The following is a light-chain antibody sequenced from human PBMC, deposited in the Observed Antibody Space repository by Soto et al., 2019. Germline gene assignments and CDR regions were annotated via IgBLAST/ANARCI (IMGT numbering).Light chain of an antibody. Sequence: QSVLTQPASVSGSPGQSITISCTGTSSDVGGYNYVSWNQQHPGKAPKLMIYDVSNRPSGVSNRFSGSKSGNTASLTISGLQAEDEADYSCSSYTRSSTLVVFGGGNKLPS. J-gene: IGLJ2*01. V-gene: IGLV2-14*01. CDR3: SSYTRSSTLVV. CDR2: DVS. CDR1: SSDVGGYNY.